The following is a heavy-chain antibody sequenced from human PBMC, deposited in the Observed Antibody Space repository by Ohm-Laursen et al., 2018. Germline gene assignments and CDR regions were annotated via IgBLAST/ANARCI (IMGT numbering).Heavy chain of an antibody. Sequence: GTLSLTCAVYGGSFSGYYWTWIRQPPGKGLEWIGEINHRGSTNYNPSLKSRVAISVDTSKNQFSLKLSSVTAADTAVYYCARSGDSSGIVDYWGQGTLVTVSS. V-gene: IGHV4-34*01. J-gene: IGHJ4*02. CDR1: GGSFSGYY. D-gene: IGHD3-22*01. CDR3: ARSGDSSGIVDY. CDR2: INHRGST.